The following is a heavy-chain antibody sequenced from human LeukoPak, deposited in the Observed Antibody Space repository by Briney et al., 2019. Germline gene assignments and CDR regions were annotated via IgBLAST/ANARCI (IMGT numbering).Heavy chain of an antibody. J-gene: IGHJ4*02. Sequence: GGSLRLSCAASGFTFSNYAMSWVRQAPGKGLEWVSTISGSGGSTYYADSVKGRFTISRDNSRNTLYLQVNSLRAEDTAICYCAKDYSVVGATAPFDSWGQGTLVTVSS. CDR1: GFTFSNYA. D-gene: IGHD1-26*01. V-gene: IGHV3-23*01. CDR3: AKDYSVVGATAPFDS. CDR2: ISGSGGST.